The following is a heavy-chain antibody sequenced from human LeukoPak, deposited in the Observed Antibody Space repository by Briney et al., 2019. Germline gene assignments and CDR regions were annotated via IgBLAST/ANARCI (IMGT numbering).Heavy chain of an antibody. Sequence: PGGSLRLSCAASGFTFDDYAMHRVRQAPGKGLEWVSGISWNSGSIGYADSVRGRFTISRDNAKNPLYLQMNSLRAEDTALYYCAKDIGSGSYYLSGFDYWGQGTLVTVSS. J-gene: IGHJ4*02. D-gene: IGHD3-10*01. CDR2: ISWNSGSI. CDR1: GFTFDDYA. V-gene: IGHV3-9*01. CDR3: AKDIGSGSYYLSGFDY.